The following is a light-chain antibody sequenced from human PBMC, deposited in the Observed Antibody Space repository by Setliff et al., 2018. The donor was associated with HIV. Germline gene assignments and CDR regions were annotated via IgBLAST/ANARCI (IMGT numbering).Light chain of an antibody. CDR1: SSNVGSYNL. J-gene: IGLJ1*01. CDR2: EFT. CDR3: CSYAGADAFDV. Sequence: QSALTQPASGSGSPGQSITISCTGNSSNVGSYNLVSWYQQHPGKAAKLIIYEFTKRHSGVSNRISGSKSGNTASLTTSGLQAEDETDYYCCSYAGADAFDVFGTGTKVTVL. V-gene: IGLV2-23*02.